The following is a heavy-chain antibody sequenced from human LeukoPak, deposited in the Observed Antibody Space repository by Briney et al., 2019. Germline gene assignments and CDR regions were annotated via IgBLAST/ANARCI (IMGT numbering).Heavy chain of an antibody. CDR1: GFTFSDYY. D-gene: IGHD3-22*01. CDR3: ARGDYYDTSGYYYPHY. Sequence: GGSLRLSCAASGFTFSDYYMTWIRQAPGKGLEWVSYISSRCSIIYYADSVKGRFTISMDNAKNSLYLQMNRLRAEDTAVYYCARGDYYDTSGYYYPHYWGQGTLVTVSS. CDR2: ISSRCSII. V-gene: IGHV3-11*01. J-gene: IGHJ4*02.